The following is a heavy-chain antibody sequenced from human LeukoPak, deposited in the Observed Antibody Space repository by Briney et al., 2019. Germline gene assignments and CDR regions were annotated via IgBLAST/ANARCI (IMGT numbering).Heavy chain of an antibody. CDR3: ATVMARGVMKNWFDP. V-gene: IGHV3-30*03. D-gene: IGHD3-10*01. CDR2: ISYDGSNK. J-gene: IGHJ5*02. CDR1: GFTFSSYG. Sequence: GGSLRLSCAASGFTFSSYGMHWVRQAPGKGLEWVAVISYDGSNKYYADSVKGRFTISRDNSKNTLYLQMNSLRAEDTAVYYCATVMARGVMKNWFDPWGQGTLVTVSS.